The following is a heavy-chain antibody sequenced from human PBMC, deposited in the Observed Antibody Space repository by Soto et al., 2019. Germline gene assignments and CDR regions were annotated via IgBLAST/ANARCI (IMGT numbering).Heavy chain of an antibody. Sequence: EVQVLESGGGLVQPGGALRLSCAATGFTFSDFAMSWVRQAPGKGLEWVSRIYGGGNGPHYADSVKGRVTISRDNSKNTLYLQMNSLNAEDTAVYYCAKMEGMDPWAYSFDYWGQGTLVTVSS. D-gene: IGHD2-2*03. J-gene: IGHJ4*02. CDR1: GFTFSDFA. CDR3: AKMEGMDPWAYSFDY. CDR2: IYGGGNGP. V-gene: IGHV3-23*01.